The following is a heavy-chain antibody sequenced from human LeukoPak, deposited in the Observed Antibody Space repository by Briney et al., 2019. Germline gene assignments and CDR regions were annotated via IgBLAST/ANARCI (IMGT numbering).Heavy chain of an antibody. Sequence: GASVKVSCKASGGTFSNYAISWVRQAPGHGLEWMGRIIPMFGTTNYAQNFQGRVTITTDESTSTAYMEVSSLRIEDTAVYYCASVTVTTWAPDGHMDVWGKGTTVTVSS. CDR2: IIPMFGTT. D-gene: IGHD4-11*01. J-gene: IGHJ6*03. V-gene: IGHV1-69*05. CDR3: ASVTVTTWAPDGHMDV. CDR1: GGTFSNYA.